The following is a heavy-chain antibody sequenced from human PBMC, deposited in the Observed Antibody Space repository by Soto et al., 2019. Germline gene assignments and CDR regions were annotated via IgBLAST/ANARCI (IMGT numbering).Heavy chain of an antibody. CDR2: IYPGDSDT. V-gene: IGHV5-51*01. Sequence: PGESLKISCNGSGYSFTSYWIGLVLQMPGKGLEWMGIIYPGDSDTRYSPSFQGQVTISADKSISTAYLQWSSLKASDTAVYYCARDSSTIFGVVIPNWFDPWGQGTLVTVSS. J-gene: IGHJ5*02. CDR1: GYSFTSYW. D-gene: IGHD3-3*01. CDR3: ARDSSTIFGVVIPNWFDP.